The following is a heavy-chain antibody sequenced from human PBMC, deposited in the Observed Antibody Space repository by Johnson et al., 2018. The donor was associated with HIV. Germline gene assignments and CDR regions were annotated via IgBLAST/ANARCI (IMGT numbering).Heavy chain of an antibody. Sequence: EVQLVESGGGVVRPGGSLRLSCAASGFTFDNYGMDWVRQVPGKGLEWVSHIESDDTTAYADYVRGRITISRDNAKNTVYLQMNSLRAEDTAVYYCARGKYDSSGYYPPSFAFDIWGQVTMVTVSS. V-gene: IGHV3-20*04. CDR1: GFTFDNYG. J-gene: IGHJ3*02. CDR2: IESDDTT. CDR3: ARGKYDSSGYYPPSFAFDI. D-gene: IGHD3-22*01.